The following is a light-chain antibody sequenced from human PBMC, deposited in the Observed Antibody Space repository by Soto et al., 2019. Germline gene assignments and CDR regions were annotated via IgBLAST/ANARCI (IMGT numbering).Light chain of an antibody. Sequence: QSVLTQPPSVSGAPGQRVTISCTGSSSNIGAGYDVHWYQQHPGKAPKLMIYEVSNRPSGVSNRFSGSKSGNTASLTISELQPEDEADYYCHSYADNILVSFGGGTQLTVL. CDR3: HSYADNILVS. V-gene: IGLV1-40*01. CDR1: SSNIGAGYD. J-gene: IGLJ2*01. CDR2: EVS.